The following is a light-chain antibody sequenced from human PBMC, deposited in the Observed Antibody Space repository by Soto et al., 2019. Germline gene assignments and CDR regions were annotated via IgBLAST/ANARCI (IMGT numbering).Light chain of an antibody. J-gene: IGLJ3*02. CDR3: SSYTSSSTWV. Sequence: QSALTQPASVSGSPGQSITISCTGTSSDVGGYNHVSWYQQHPGKATKLMIYDVSNRPSGVSNRFSGSKSGNTASLTISGLQAEDEADYYCSSYTSSSTWVFGGETKLTVL. V-gene: IGLV2-14*01. CDR1: SSDVGGYNH. CDR2: DVS.